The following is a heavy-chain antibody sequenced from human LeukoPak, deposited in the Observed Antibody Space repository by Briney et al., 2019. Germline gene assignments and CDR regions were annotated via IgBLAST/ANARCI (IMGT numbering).Heavy chain of an antibody. CDR2: IIPIFGTA. Sequence: ASVKVSCKASGGTFSSYAISWVRQAPGQGLEWMGGIIPIFGTANYAQKFQGRVTITADKSTSTAYMELSSLRSEDTAVYYCARGTGFDWSPTNGHYYYYMDVWGKGTTVTVSS. D-gene: IGHD3-9*01. CDR1: GGTFSSYA. J-gene: IGHJ6*03. V-gene: IGHV1-69*06. CDR3: ARGTGFDWSPTNGHYYYYMDV.